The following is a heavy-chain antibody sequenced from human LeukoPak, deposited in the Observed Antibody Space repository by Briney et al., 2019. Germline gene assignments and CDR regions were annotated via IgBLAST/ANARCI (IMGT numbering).Heavy chain of an antibody. CDR1: GFTFSSYG. J-gene: IGHJ4*02. Sequence: GGSLRLSCAASGFTFSSYGMHWVRQAPGKGLEWVAFIRYDGSNKYYADSVKGRFTISRDNSKNTLYLQMNSLRAEDTAVYYCAKDSPLPYYDILTGYYPDYWGQGTLVTVSS. CDR3: AKDSPLPYYDILTGYYPDY. D-gene: IGHD3-9*01. V-gene: IGHV3-30*02. CDR2: IRYDGSNK.